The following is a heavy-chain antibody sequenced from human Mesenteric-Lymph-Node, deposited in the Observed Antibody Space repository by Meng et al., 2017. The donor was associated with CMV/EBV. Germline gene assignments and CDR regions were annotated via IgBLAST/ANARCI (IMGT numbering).Heavy chain of an antibody. CDR3: ASLWGGGY. J-gene: IGHJ4*02. CDR1: GFNFGDYW. V-gene: IGHV3-7*01. Sequence: GGSLRLSCAAAGFNFGDYWMSWVRQAPGKGLEWVADIKQDGSTTYYAASVKGRFTISRDNAKKSLYLQMNSVRVEDTSVYYCASLWGGGYWGQGTLVTVSS. D-gene: IGHD2-21*01. CDR2: IKQDGSTT.